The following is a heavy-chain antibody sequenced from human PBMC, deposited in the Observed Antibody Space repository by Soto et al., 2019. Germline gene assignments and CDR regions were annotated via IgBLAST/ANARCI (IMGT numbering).Heavy chain of an antibody. CDR1: GGSISSSSFH. CDR2: IYYSGST. V-gene: IGHV4-39*01. J-gene: IGHJ5*02. Sequence: QLQLQESGPGLVKPSETLSLTCTVSGGSISSSSFHWGWIRQPPGKGLEWIGSIYYSGSTYYSPSLRSRVTXPXXXPXXPFSLKLSSVTAADTAVYYCARRERAAGTDWWFDPWGQGTLVTVSS. D-gene: IGHD6-13*01. CDR3: ARRERAAGTDWWFDP.